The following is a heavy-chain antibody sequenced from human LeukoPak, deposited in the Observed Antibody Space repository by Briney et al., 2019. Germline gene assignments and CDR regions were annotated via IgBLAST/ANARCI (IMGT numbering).Heavy chain of an antibody. CDR1: GGSISSSSYY. CDR3: ARVGNSYGGYYYYMDV. Sequence: SETLSLTCTVSGGSISSSSYYWGWIRQPPGKGLEWIGSIYYSGSTYYNPCLKSRFTITVDTSKNQFSLKLSSVTAADTAVYYCARVGNSYGGYYYYMDVWGKGTTVTVSS. V-gene: IGHV4-39*07. J-gene: IGHJ6*03. D-gene: IGHD5-18*01. CDR2: IYYSGST.